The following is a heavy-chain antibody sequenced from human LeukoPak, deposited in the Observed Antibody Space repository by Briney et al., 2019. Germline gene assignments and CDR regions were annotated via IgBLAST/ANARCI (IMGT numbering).Heavy chain of an antibody. J-gene: IGHJ4*02. V-gene: IGHV3-23*01. Sequence: GGSLRLSCAASGFTSSSYGMNWVRQAPGKGLEWVSGISTTGGRTYYADSVKGRFTISRDNSKNTLYLQMNSLRGDDAAVYYCARDLDFWSGNPDYWGQGTLVTVSS. D-gene: IGHD3-3*01. CDR2: ISTTGGRT. CDR3: ARDLDFWSGNPDY. CDR1: GFTSSSYG.